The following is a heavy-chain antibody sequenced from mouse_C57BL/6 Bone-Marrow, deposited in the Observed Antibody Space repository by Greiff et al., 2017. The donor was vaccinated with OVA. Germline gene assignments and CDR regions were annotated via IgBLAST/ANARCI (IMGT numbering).Heavy chain of an antibody. D-gene: IGHD1-1*01. V-gene: IGHV1-66*01. CDR3: ARWGYGSSPDY. J-gene: IGHJ2*01. CDR2: IYPGSGNT. CDR1: GYSFTSYY. Sequence: LVESGPELVKPGASVKISCKASGYSFTSYYIHWVKQRPGQGLEWIGWIYPGSGNTKYNEKFKGKATLTADTSSSTAYMQLSSLTSEDSAVYYCARWGYGSSPDYWGQGTTLTVSS.